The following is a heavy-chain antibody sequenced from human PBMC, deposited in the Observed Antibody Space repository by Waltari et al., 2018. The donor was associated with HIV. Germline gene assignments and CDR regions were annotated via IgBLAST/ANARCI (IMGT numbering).Heavy chain of an antibody. Sequence: EVQLVQSGPEVKKPGESLKISCTVSGYTFTNYWIGWARQMPGKGLEWMGIMLPGDSETTYSPSFQGQVTISADKSITTAYLQWSSLKASDTAMYYCARLKDIVVVTSLSAFDYWGQGTLVTVSS. CDR2: MLPGDSET. V-gene: IGHV5-51*01. CDR1: GYTFTNYW. J-gene: IGHJ4*02. D-gene: IGHD2-15*01. CDR3: ARLKDIVVVTSLSAFDY.